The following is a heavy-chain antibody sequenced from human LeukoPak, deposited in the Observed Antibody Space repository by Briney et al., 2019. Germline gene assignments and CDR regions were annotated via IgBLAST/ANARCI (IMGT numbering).Heavy chain of an antibody. J-gene: IGHJ5*01. Sequence: GGSLRLSCAASGFTFDDYGMSWVRQAPGKGLEWVSVIYSGGSTYYADSVKGRFTISRDNSKNTLYLQMNSLRAEDTAVYYCAREPPLRFLEWLPSSWGHGTLVTVSS. V-gene: IGHV3-53*01. D-gene: IGHD3-3*01. CDR2: IYSGGST. CDR3: AREPPLRFLEWLPSS. CDR1: GFTFDDYG.